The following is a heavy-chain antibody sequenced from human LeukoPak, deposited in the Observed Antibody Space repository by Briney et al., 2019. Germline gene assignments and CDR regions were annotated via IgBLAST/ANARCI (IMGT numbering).Heavy chain of an antibody. CDR1: GGSFRGYY. CDR3: ARPPHCSGGSCYYWYFDL. D-gene: IGHD2-15*01. V-gene: IGHV4-34*01. Sequence: SETLSLTCAVYGGSFRGYYWSWIREPPGKGLEWSGEINHRGGTNYNPSLKSRVTISVETSKNQFSLKLSSVTAADTAVYYCARPPHCSGGSCYYWYFDLWGRGTLVTVSS. CDR2: INHRGGT. J-gene: IGHJ2*01.